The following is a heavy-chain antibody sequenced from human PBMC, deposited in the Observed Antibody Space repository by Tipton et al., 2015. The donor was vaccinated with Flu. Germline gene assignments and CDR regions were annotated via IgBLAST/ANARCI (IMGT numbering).Heavy chain of an antibody. Sequence: TLSLTCTVSGGSISSSSYYWGWIRQPPGKGLEWIGSIYYSGSTYYNPSLKSRVTISVDTSKNQFSLKLSSVTAADTAMYYCASIIAVSGPVRVDYWGQRTLLTGPS. CDR3: ASIIAVSGPVRVDY. D-gene: IGHD6-19*01. CDR2: IYYSGST. V-gene: IGHV4-39*01. CDR1: GGSISSSSYY. J-gene: IGHJ4*02.